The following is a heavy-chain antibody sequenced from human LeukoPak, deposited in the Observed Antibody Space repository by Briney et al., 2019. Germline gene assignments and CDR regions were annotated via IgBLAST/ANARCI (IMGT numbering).Heavy chain of an antibody. CDR1: GYTFIGNY. V-gene: IGHV1-2*02. J-gene: IGHJ6*03. CDR2: INPISGGT. CDR3: ARDNGGTAMAYYYYYYMDV. D-gene: IGHD5-18*01. Sequence: ASVTVSCKASGYTFIGNYIHWVRQAPGQGLEWMGWINPISGGTNYAQKFQGRVTMTRNTSISTAYMELSSLRSEDTAVYYCARDNGGTAMAYYYYYYMDVWGKGTTVTISS.